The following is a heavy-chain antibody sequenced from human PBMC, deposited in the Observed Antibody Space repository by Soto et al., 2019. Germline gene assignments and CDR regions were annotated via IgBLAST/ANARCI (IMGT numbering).Heavy chain of an antibody. D-gene: IGHD2-2*01. CDR3: ARVPDR. J-gene: IGHJ5*02. V-gene: IGHV4-30-2*01. CDR1: GGSIRSGGYS. Sequence: PSETLSLTCGVSGGSIRSGGYSLSWIRQPPGKGLEWIGYIYHSGSTYYNPSLKSRVTISVDRSKNQFSLKLSSVTAADTAVYYCARVPDRWGQGTLVTVSS. CDR2: IYHSGST.